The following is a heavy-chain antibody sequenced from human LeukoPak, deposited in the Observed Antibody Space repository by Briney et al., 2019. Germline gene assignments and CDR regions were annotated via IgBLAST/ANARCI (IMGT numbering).Heavy chain of an antibody. D-gene: IGHD4-17*01. Sequence: SETLSLTCAVYGGSFSGYYWSWIRQPPGEGLEWIGEINHSGSTNYNPSLKSRVTISVDTSKNQFSLKLSSVTAADTAVYYCARGRGYGDYFDYWGQGTLVTVSS. V-gene: IGHV4-34*01. CDR3: ARGRGYGDYFDY. J-gene: IGHJ4*02. CDR1: GGSFSGYY. CDR2: INHSGST.